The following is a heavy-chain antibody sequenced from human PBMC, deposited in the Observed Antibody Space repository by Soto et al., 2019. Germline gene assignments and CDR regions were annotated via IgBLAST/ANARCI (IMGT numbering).Heavy chain of an antibody. CDR3: ARDLRSYGHENWFDP. D-gene: IGHD5-18*01. CDR1: GGSISSGGYY. Sequence: QVQLQESGPGLVKPSQTLSLTCTVSGGSISSGGYYWSWIRQHPGKGLEWIGYIYYSGSTYYNPSLKSRVTIAVDTSKNQFSLKLSSVTAADTAVYYCARDLRSYGHENWFDPWGQGTLVTVSS. V-gene: IGHV4-31*03. CDR2: IYYSGST. J-gene: IGHJ5*02.